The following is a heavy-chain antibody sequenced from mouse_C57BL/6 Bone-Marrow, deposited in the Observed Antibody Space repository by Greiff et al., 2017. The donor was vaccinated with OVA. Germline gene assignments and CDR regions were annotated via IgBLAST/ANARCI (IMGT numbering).Heavy chain of an antibody. Sequence: VKLMESGAELARPGASVKLSCKASGYTFTSYGISWVKQRTGQGLEWIGEIYPRSGNTYYNEKFKGKATLTADKSSSTAYMELRSLTSEDSAVYFCAGYYYGSSLGYWGQGTTLTVSS. D-gene: IGHD1-1*01. J-gene: IGHJ2*01. CDR2: IYPRSGNT. CDR1: GYTFTSYG. CDR3: AGYYYGSSLGY. V-gene: IGHV1-81*01.